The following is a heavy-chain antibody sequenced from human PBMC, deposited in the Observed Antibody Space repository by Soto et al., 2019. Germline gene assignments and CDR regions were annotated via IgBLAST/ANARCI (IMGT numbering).Heavy chain of an antibody. D-gene: IGHD3-3*02. Sequence: QVQLVQSGAEVKEPGASVKVSCKASGATFTSYGFNWVRQAPGQGLEWMGWISGYNGDTHYAQNFQVRVTMTIDTSKGTAYMELRSLRSDDTAVYYCARGTIFGLVSFDYWGQGTLVTVSS. V-gene: IGHV1-18*01. J-gene: IGHJ4*02. CDR2: ISGYNGDT. CDR3: ARGTIFGLVSFDY. CDR1: GATFTSYG.